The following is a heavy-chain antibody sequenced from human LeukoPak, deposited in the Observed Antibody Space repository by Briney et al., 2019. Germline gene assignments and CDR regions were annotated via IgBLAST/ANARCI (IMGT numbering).Heavy chain of an antibody. CDR3: ARHRYYGSGSYSY. J-gene: IGHJ4*02. V-gene: IGHV4-34*01. CDR1: GGSFFDYY. Sequence: SETLSLTCAVYGGSFFDYYWSWIRQPPGKGLEWIGEINHSGSANYNPSLESRVTISVDTSKNQFSLKLSSVTAADTAVYYCARHRYYGSGSYSYWGQGTLVTVSS. CDR2: INHSGSA. D-gene: IGHD3-10*01.